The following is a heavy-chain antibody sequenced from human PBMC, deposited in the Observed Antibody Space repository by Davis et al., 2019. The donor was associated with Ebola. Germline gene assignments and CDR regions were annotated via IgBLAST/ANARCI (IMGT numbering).Heavy chain of an antibody. CDR1: GYTFTSYY. CDR3: AREEIVVVVAATYYYYGMDV. J-gene: IGHJ6*02. CDR2: INPSGGST. V-gene: IGHV1-46*03. Sequence: AASVKVSCKASGYTFTSYYMHWVPQAPGQGLEWMGIINPSGGSTSYAQKFQGRVTMTRDTSTSTVYMELSSLRSEDTAVYYCAREEIVVVVAATYYYYGMDVWGQGTTVTVSS. D-gene: IGHD2-15*01.